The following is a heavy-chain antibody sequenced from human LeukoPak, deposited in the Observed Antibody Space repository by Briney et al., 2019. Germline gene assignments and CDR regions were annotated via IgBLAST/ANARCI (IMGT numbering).Heavy chain of an antibody. CDR2: ISGGGETT. J-gene: IGHJ4*02. Sequence: GGSLRLSCAASGFTFSSYAMSWVRQAPGEALEWVSGISGGGETTYYADSVKGRFTISRDNSKNTLYLQMNSLRAEDTAVYYCAKQLTAGGYYFDYWGQGTLVTVSS. V-gene: IGHV3-23*01. CDR3: AKQLTAGGYYFDY. D-gene: IGHD6-13*01. CDR1: GFTFSSYA.